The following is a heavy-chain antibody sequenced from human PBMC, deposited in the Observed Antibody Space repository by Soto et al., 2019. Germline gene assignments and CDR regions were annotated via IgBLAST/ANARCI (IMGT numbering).Heavy chain of an antibody. Sequence: QVQLQESGPGLVKPSQTLSLTCTVSGGSISSGGYSWSWILQHPGKGLEWIGYIYYSGSTYYDPSLKSRVTIAVDTSKNQFSLKLSSVTAADTAVYYCASSSGWYSRRSYFQHGGQGTLVTVSS. CDR3: ASSSGWYSRRSYFQH. CDR1: GGSISSGGYS. V-gene: IGHV4-31*03. J-gene: IGHJ1*01. D-gene: IGHD6-19*01. CDR2: IYYSGST.